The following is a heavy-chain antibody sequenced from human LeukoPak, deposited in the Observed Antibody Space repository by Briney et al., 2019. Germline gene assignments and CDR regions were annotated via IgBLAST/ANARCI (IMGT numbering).Heavy chain of an antibody. CDR3: ARVGYSGYYYYYGMDV. D-gene: IGHD5-12*01. CDR2: INPSGGST. CDR1: GYTFTSYY. J-gene: IGHJ6*02. Sequence: ASVKVSCKASGYTFTSYYMHWVRQAPGQGLEWRGIINPSGGSTSYAQKFQGRVTMTRDTSTSTVYMELSSLRSEDTAVYYRARVGYSGYYYYYGMDVWGQGTTVTVSS. V-gene: IGHV1-46*01.